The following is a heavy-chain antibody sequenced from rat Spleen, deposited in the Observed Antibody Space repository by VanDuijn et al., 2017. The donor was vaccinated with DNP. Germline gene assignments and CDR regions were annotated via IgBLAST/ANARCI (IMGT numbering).Heavy chain of an antibody. D-gene: IGHD5-1*01. CDR1: GLTFKNYW. Sequence: EVQLVESGGGLVQPGRSLKLSCVASGLTFKNYWMTWIRQAPGKGLEWVASITGNGGSTFYPDSVRGRFTISRDNAKSTLYLQMNSLRSEDTAIYYCTTNWENDYWGQGVMVTVSS. J-gene: IGHJ2*01. V-gene: IGHV5-31*01. CDR3: TTNWENDY. CDR2: ITGNGGST.